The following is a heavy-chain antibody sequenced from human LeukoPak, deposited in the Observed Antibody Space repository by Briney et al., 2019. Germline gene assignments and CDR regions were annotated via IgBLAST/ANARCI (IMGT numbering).Heavy chain of an antibody. CDR2: ISYDGSDK. CDR1: GFTFSSYG. Sequence: GGSLRLSCAASGFTFSSYGMHWVRQAPGKGLEWVAVISYDGSDKYYADSVKGRFTISRDNSKNTLYLQMNSLRAEDTAVYYCAKESHSSWSNFDYWGQGTLVTVSS. CDR3: AKESHSSWSNFDY. D-gene: IGHD6-13*01. J-gene: IGHJ4*02. V-gene: IGHV3-30*18.